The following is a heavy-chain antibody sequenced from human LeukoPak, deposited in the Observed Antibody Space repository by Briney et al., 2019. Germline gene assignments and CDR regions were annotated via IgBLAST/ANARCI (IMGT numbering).Heavy chain of an antibody. D-gene: IGHD3-9*01. J-gene: IGHJ4*02. CDR2: IIPILGIA. Sequence: SVKVSCKASGGTFSSYAISWVRQAPGQGLEWMGRIIPILGIANYAQKFQGRVTITADKSTSTAYMELSSLRSEDTAVYYCASGRGLTGPNFDYWGQGTLVTVSS. CDR3: ASGRGLTGPNFDY. CDR1: GGTFSSYA. V-gene: IGHV1-69*04.